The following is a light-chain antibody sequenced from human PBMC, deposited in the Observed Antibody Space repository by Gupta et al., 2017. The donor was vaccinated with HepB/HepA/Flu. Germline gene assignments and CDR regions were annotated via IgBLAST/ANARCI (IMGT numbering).Light chain of an antibody. Sequence: QAALTQPASVSGSPGQSITISCTATSSGVGGYNLVSWFQQYPGKAPKLMIYEVNKRPSVVSNRFSGSKSGNTSSLTISGLQAEDEADYYCCAYAGSFTHVFGTGTKVIVL. CDR3: CAYAGSFTHV. CDR2: EVN. CDR1: SSGVGGYNL. V-gene: IGLV2-23*02. J-gene: IGLJ1*01.